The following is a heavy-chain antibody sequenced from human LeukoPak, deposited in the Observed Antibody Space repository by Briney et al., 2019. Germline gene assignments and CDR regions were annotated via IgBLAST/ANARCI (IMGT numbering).Heavy chain of an antibody. V-gene: IGHV4-59*01. Sequence: PSETLPLTCTVAGGSISSYYWSWIRQPPGKGLEWIGYIYYSGSTNYNPSLKSRVTISVDTSKNQFSLKLSSVTAADTAVYYCAREGGSALDYWGQGTLVTVSS. CDR1: GGSISSYY. CDR2: IYYSGST. CDR3: AREGGSALDY. D-gene: IGHD1-26*01. J-gene: IGHJ4*02.